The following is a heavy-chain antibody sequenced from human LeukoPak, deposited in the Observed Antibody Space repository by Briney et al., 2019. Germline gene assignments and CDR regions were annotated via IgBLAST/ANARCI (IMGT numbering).Heavy chain of an antibody. Sequence: SETLSLTCTVSGGSISSSSYYWGWIRQPPGKGLEWIGSIYYSGSTYYNPSLKSRVTISVDTSKNQFSLKLSSVTAADTAVYYCAREVCRDGYTLPDYWGQGTLVTVSS. D-gene: IGHD5-24*01. V-gene: IGHV4-39*07. CDR3: AREVCRDGYTLPDY. J-gene: IGHJ4*02. CDR2: IYYSGST. CDR1: GGSISSSSYY.